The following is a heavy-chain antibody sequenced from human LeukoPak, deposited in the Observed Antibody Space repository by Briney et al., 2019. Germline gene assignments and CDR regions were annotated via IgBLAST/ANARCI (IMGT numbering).Heavy chain of an antibody. D-gene: IGHD2-15*01. CDR3: ARGTGYCSGGSCYWPFDI. J-gene: IGHJ3*02. CDR2: IYYSGST. V-gene: IGHV4-59*01. Sequence: SETLSLTCSVSGGSISSYYWSWIRQPPGKGLEWIGYIYYSGSTNYNPSLKSRVTISVDTSKNHFSLKLSSATVADTAVYYCARGTGYCSGGSCYWPFDIWGQGTMVTVSS. CDR1: GGSISSYY.